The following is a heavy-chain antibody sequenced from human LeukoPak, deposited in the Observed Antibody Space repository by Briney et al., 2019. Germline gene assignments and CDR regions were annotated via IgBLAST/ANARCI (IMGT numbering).Heavy chain of an antibody. CDR3: ATYNSVNAREFQY. Sequence: GGSLRLSCAASGFTFSSYSMNWVHQAPGKGLEWVSSISSSSSYIYYADSVKGRFTISRDNAKNSLYLQMNSLGGDDTAIYYCATYNSVNAREFQYWGQGTLVTVPS. CDR1: GFTFSSYS. D-gene: IGHD5/OR15-5a*01. J-gene: IGHJ1*01. V-gene: IGHV3-21*01. CDR2: ISSSSSYI.